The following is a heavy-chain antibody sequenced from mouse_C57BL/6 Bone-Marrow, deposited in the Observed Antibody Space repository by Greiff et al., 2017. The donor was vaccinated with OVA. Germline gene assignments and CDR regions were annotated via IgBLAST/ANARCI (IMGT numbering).Heavy chain of an antibody. D-gene: IGHD1-1*01. J-gene: IGHJ1*03. CDR1: GFTFSDFY. Sequence: EVMLVESGGGLVQSGRSLRLSCATSGFTFSDFYMEWVRQAPGKGLEWIAASRNKANDYTTEYSASVKGRFIVSRDTSQSILYLQMNALRAEDTAIYYCARDADYYGSSSYFDVWGTGTTVTVSS. CDR2: SRNKANDYTT. CDR3: ARDADYYGSSSYFDV. V-gene: IGHV7-1*01.